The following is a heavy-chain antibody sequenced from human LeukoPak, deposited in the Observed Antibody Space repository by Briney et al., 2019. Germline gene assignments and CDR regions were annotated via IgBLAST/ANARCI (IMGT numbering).Heavy chain of an antibody. CDR2: IRYDGSNK. V-gene: IGHV3-30*02. CDR1: GFTFSSYG. J-gene: IGHJ4*02. Sequence: PGGSLRLSCAASGFTFSSYGMHWVRQAPGKGLEWVTFIRYDGSNKYYADSVKGRFTISRVNSKNTLYLQMNSLRAEDTAVYYCARDYSRPSDWELGRFDYWGQGTLVTVSS. D-gene: IGHD3/OR15-3a*01. CDR3: ARDYSRPSDWELGRFDY.